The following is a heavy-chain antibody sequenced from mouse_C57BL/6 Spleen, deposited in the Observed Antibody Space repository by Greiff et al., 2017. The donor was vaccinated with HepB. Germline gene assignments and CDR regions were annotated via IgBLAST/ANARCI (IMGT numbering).Heavy chain of an antibody. Sequence: QVQLQQPGAELVRPGSSVKLSCKASGYTFTSYWMHWVKQRPIQGLEWIGNIDPSDSETHYNQKFKDKATLTVDKSSSTAYMQLSNLTSEDSPVYYCARQGGYPFFDYWGQGTTLTVSS. CDR2: IDPSDSET. D-gene: IGHD2-2*01. J-gene: IGHJ2*01. CDR1: GYTFTSYW. V-gene: IGHV1-52*01. CDR3: ARQGGYPFFDY.